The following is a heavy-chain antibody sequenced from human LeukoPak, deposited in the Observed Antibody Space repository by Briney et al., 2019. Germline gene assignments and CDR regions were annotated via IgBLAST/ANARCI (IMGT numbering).Heavy chain of an antibody. J-gene: IGHJ4*02. CDR3: AKGSGSYRFDY. V-gene: IGHV3-23*01. CDR2: ISGSGGST. D-gene: IGHD1-26*01. CDR1: GFTFSNYA. Sequence: GGSLRLSCAASGFTFSNYAMSWVRQAPGKGLEWVSGISGSGGSTYYADSVKGRFTISRDNSKNTLFLQMNSLRAEDTAVYYCAKGSGSYRFDYWGQGALVTVSS.